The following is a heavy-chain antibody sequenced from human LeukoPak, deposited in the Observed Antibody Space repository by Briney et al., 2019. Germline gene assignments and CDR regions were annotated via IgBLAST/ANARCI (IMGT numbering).Heavy chain of an antibody. Sequence: GGSLRLSCAASGFTFSDYYMTWIRQAPGKGLDWVSYISFSGSTIYYADSVKGRFIISRDTAKNSLYLQMNSLRAEDTAVYYCVRGMGGGVSNFDYWGQGTLVTVSS. V-gene: IGHV3-11*04. D-gene: IGHD3-16*01. CDR1: GFTFSDYY. CDR3: VRGMGGGVSNFDY. CDR2: ISFSGSTI. J-gene: IGHJ4*02.